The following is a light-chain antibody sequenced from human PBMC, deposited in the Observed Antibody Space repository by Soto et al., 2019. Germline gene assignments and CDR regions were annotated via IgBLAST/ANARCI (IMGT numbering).Light chain of an antibody. CDR2: GNS. Sequence: QSVLTQPPSVSGAPGQRVTISCTGSSSNIGAGYDVHWYQQLPGTAPKLLIYGNSNRPSGVPDRFSGSKSGTSASLAITGLQAEDEAHYYCQYYYSSLSGHYVFGTGTKVTVL. CDR3: QYYYSSLSGHYV. CDR1: SSNIGAGYD. V-gene: IGLV1-40*01. J-gene: IGLJ1*01.